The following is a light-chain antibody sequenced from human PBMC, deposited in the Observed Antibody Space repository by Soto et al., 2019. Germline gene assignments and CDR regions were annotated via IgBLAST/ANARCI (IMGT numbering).Light chain of an antibody. Sequence: QSALTQPPSASGSPGQSVTISCTGISSDVGDFNYVSWYQQHPGKAPKLMIYEVSKRPSGVPDRFSGSKSGNTASLTVSGLQAEDEADYYCISYAGSNNDVFGTGTKLTVL. CDR3: ISYAGSNNDV. V-gene: IGLV2-8*01. CDR2: EVS. CDR1: SSDVGDFNY. J-gene: IGLJ1*01.